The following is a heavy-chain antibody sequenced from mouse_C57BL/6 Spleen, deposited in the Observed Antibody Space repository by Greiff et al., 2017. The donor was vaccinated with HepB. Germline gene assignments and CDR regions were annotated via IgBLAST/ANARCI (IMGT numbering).Heavy chain of an antibody. J-gene: IGHJ4*01. D-gene: IGHD2-4*01. CDR1: GYTFTDYY. CDR3: ATYDYGDLYYAMDY. CDR2: IYPGSGNT. Sequence: VQLQQSGAELVRPGASVKLSCKASGYTFTDYYINWVKQRPGQGLEWIARIYPGSGNTYYNEKFKGKATLTAEKSSSTAYMQLSSLTSEDSAVYFCATYDYGDLYYAMDYWGQGTSVTVSS. V-gene: IGHV1-76*01.